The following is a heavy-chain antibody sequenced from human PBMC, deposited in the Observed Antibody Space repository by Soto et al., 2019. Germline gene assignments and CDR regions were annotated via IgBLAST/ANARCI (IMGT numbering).Heavy chain of an antibody. Sequence: GSLLLACSASGCTLSPYWMNGVRQAPGKGLEWVANIKQHGSDRYYADSVKVRFIISRDNAKNSLYLQLNSLRAEDTAVYFSARDADGSCWYHYDLDVWGQGTSVTVSS. CDR2: IKQHGSDR. CDR3: ARDADGSCWYHYDLDV. CDR1: GCTLSPYW. D-gene: IGHD6-19*01. V-gene: IGHV3-7*01. J-gene: IGHJ6*03.